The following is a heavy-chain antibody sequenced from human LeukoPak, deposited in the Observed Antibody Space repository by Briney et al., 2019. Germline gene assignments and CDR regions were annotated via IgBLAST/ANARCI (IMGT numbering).Heavy chain of an antibody. V-gene: IGHV3-33*05. D-gene: IGHD2-8*01. CDR1: GFTFSSYG. Sequence: GGSLRLSCAASGFTFSSYGMHWVRQAPGKGLEWVAVISFDGSNKYYADSVKGRFTISRDNSKNTLYLQMNSLRAEDTAVYYCARALIGYYFDYWGQGTLVTVSS. CDR2: ISFDGSNK. J-gene: IGHJ4*02. CDR3: ARALIGYYFDY.